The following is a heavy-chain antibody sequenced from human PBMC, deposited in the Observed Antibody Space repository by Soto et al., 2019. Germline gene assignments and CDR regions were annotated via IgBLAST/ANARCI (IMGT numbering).Heavy chain of an antibody. Sequence: SLRLSCAASGFTFNAYTMNWVRQAPGKGLEWVANITRSGSFEYYVDSVKGRFTISRDNAKNSLYLQMNSLRAEDTAVYYCARVNSGYDHFDYWGQGTLVTVSS. D-gene: IGHD5-12*01. CDR2: ITRSGSFE. J-gene: IGHJ4*02. V-gene: IGHV3-21*01. CDR1: GFTFNAYT. CDR3: ARVNSGYDHFDY.